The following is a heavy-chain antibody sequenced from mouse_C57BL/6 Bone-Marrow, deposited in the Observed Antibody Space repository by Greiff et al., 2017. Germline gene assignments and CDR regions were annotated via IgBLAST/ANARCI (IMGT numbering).Heavy chain of an antibody. CDR3: SSAELGGWFAY. J-gene: IGHJ3*01. Sequence: EVQGVESEGGLVQPGSSMKLSCTASGFTFSDYYMAWVRQVPEKGLEWVANIKYDGSSTYYLDSLKIRFIISRDNAKNILYLQMSSLKSEDTATYFCSSAELGGWFAYWGQGTLVTVSA. CDR1: GFTFSDYY. V-gene: IGHV5-16*01. D-gene: IGHD4-1*01. CDR2: IKYDGSST.